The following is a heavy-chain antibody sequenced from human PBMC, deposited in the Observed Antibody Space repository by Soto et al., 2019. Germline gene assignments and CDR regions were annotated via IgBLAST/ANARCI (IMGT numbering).Heavy chain of an antibody. CDR3: VRRTYSSSPFGP. V-gene: IGHV4-39*01. D-gene: IGHD6-13*01. Sequence: QLQLQESGPGLVKPSETLSLTCTVSGGSISSSAYYWGWIRQPPGKGLEWIGSVYYTGTTYYNPSLKSRVTISVETSKNQFSLNLNSVTAADTAVYYCVRRTYSSSPFGPWGQGTLVTVSS. CDR2: VYYTGTT. J-gene: IGHJ5*02. CDR1: GGSISSSAYY.